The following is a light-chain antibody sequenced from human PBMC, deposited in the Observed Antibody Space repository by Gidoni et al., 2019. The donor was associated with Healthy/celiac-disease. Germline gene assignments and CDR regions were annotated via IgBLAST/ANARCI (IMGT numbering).Light chain of an antibody. CDR2: WAS. CDR3: QQYYSTPYT. J-gene: IGKJ2*01. Sequence: DIVMTQSPDSLAVSLGERATINCKSSQSVLYSSNNKNYLAWYQQKPGQPPKLLIYWASTRESGVPDRFSGSGSGTDFTLTISSLQAEDVAVYYCQQYYSTPYTFXQXTNLEIK. CDR1: QSVLYSSNNKNY. V-gene: IGKV4-1*01.